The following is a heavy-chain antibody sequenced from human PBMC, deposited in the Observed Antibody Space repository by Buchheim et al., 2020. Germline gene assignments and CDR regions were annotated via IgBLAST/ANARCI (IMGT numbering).Heavy chain of an antibody. CDR1: GVSISSGPFY. CDR2: IHYTGLA. D-gene: IGHD4-17*01. Sequence: QVQLQESSPGLVKPSQTLSLTCTVSGVSISSGPFYWTWIRQQPGKGLEWIGYIHYTGLAYSSPSLSSRLSMSVDTSQNLLFLSLIAVTAADTAIYYCARDRGGHDYGPIDFWGQGAL. J-gene: IGHJ4*02. V-gene: IGHV4-31*03. CDR3: ARDRGGHDYGPIDF.